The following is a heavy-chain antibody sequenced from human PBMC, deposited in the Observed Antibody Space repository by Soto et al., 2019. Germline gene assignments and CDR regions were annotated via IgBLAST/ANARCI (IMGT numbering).Heavy chain of an antibody. CDR2: IYYSGST. CDR3: ARDGGYYLGAFDI. Sequence: ASETLSLTCTVSGGSISSYYWSWIRQPPVKGLEWIGYIYYSGSTNYNPSLKSRVTISVDTSKNQFSLKLSSVTAADTAVYYCARDGGYYLGAFDIWGQGTMVTVSS. D-gene: IGHD3-10*01. CDR1: GGSISSYY. J-gene: IGHJ3*02. V-gene: IGHV4-59*01.